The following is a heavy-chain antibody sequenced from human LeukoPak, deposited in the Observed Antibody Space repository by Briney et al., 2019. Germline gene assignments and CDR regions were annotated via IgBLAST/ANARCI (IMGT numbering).Heavy chain of an antibody. J-gene: IGHJ4*02. CDR2: IDWDDDK. Sequence: SGPALVKPTQTLTLTCTFSGFSLSAPEMCVTWIRQPPGKALEWLARIDWDDDKFYSPSLRTRLTISKDTPKNQVVLRMTNMDPVDTGTYYCARMTPDSPSFDYWGQGALITVSS. CDR1: GFSLSAPEMC. V-gene: IGHV2-70*17. D-gene: IGHD2-15*01. CDR3: ARMTPDSPSFDY.